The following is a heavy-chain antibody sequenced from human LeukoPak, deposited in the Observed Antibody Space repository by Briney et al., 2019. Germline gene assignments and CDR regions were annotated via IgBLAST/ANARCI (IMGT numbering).Heavy chain of an antibody. CDR1: GGSVSSYY. Sequence: SETLSLTCTVSGGSVSSYYWSWIRRPPGRGLEWIAYLSHSGSSDSNPSLTSRVTTLVDTSKNQFSLKLTSVAAADTAVYYCARARYANAWYAFDIWGHGTMVTVSS. CDR2: LSHSGSS. V-gene: IGHV4-59*02. CDR3: ARARYANAWYAFDI. J-gene: IGHJ3*02. D-gene: IGHD2-2*01.